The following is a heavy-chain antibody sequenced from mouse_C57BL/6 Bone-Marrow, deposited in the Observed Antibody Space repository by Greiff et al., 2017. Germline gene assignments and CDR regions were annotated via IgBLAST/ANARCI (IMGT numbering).Heavy chain of an antibody. J-gene: IGHJ2*01. Sequence: ESGPGLVKPSQSLSLTCSVTGYSITSGYYWNWIRQFPGNKLEWMGYISYDGSNNYNPSLKNRISITRATSKNQFFLKLNSVTTEDTATYYCARAGNYDFDYWGQGTTLTVSS. CDR1: GYSITSGYY. D-gene: IGHD2-1*01. V-gene: IGHV3-6*01. CDR2: ISYDGSN. CDR3: ARAGNYDFDY.